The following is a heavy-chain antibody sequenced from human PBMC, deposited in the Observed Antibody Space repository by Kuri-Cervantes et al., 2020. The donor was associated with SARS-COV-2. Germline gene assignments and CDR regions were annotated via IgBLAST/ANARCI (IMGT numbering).Heavy chain of an antibody. CDR2: IYYSGST. D-gene: IGHD5-18*01. J-gene: IGHJ3*02. CDR1: GGSFSGYY. CDR3: SGVPRRTAMARHAFDI. V-gene: IGHV4-34*01. Sequence: SETLSLTCDVYGGSFSGYYWSWIRQPPGKGLEWIGSIYYSGSTYYNPSLKSRVTISVDTSKNQFSLKLSSVTAADTAVYYCSGVPRRTAMARHAFDIWGQGTMVTVSS.